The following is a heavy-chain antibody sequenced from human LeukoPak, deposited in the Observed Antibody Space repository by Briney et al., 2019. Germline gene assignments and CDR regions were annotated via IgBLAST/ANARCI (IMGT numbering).Heavy chain of an antibody. J-gene: IGHJ3*02. CDR3: ASPSIMITFGGVIEQNDAFDI. D-gene: IGHD3-16*02. CDR2: IYYSGST. CDR1: GGSISSGDYY. V-gene: IGHV4-30-4*01. Sequence: PSETLSLTCTVSGGSISSGDYYWSWIRQPPGTGLEWIGYIYYSGSTYYNPSLKSRVTISVDTSKNQFSLKLSSVTAADTAVYYCASPSIMITFGGVIEQNDAFDIWGQGTMVTVSS.